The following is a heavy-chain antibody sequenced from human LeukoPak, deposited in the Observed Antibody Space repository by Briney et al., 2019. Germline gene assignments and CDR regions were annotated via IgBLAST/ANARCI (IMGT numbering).Heavy chain of an antibody. J-gene: IGHJ4*02. CDR1: GFTFGDYA. V-gene: IGHV3-49*04. CDR3: TRDPEYSGIDY. D-gene: IGHD1-26*01. Sequence: GGSLRLSCTASGFTFGDYAMSWVRQAPGKGLEWVGFIRSKAYGGTTEYAASVKGRFTISRDDSKSIAYLQMNSLKTEDTAVYYCTRDPEYSGIDYWGQGILVTVSS. CDR2: IRSKAYGGTT.